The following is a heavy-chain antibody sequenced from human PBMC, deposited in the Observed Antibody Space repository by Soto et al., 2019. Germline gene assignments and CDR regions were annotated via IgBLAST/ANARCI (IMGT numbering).Heavy chain of an antibody. CDR1: GYTFTSYD. Sequence: ASLKVSCKTSGYTFTSYDINCVRHTNGQGLEWMGWMNPNSGNTGYAQKFQGRVTMTRNTSISTAYMELSSLRSEDTAVYYCARGGSWWTNGAFDIWGQGTMVTVSS. J-gene: IGHJ3*02. CDR3: ARGGSWWTNGAFDI. CDR2: MNPNSGNT. V-gene: IGHV1-8*01. D-gene: IGHD6-13*01.